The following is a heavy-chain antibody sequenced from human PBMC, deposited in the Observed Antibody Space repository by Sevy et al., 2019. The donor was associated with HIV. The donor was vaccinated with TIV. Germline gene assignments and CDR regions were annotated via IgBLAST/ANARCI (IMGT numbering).Heavy chain of an antibody. D-gene: IGHD3-10*01. CDR3: ARDTSTYYYGSGSKMFDH. CDR2: IYHSGST. V-gene: IGHV4-38-2*02. CDR1: GYSINSGYY. Sequence: SETLSLTCAVSGYSINSGYYWGWIRQPPGKGLEWIGSIYHSGSTYYNPSLKSRVTISVDTSKNQFSLKLSSVTAADSAVYYCARDTSTYYYGSGSKMFDHWGQGTLVTVSS. J-gene: IGHJ4*02.